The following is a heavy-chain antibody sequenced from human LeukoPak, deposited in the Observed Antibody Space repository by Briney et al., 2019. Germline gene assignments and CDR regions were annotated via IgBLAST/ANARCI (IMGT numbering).Heavy chain of an antibody. CDR1: GFIFENYA. V-gene: IGHV3-30*01. J-gene: IGHJ6*03. Sequence: GRSLRLSCEVSGFIFENYAMHWLRQAPGKGLEWVAGISSDGSDKYYADAVTGRLTISRDISKSTLHLQMKSLRPEDTAVYYCARQGSALHSFPSYMDVWGKGTTVTVSS. D-gene: IGHD2/OR15-2a*01. CDR2: ISSDGSDK. CDR3: ARQGSALHSFPSYMDV.